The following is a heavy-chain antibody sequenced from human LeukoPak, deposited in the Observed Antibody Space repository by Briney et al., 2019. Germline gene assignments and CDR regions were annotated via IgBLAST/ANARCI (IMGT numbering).Heavy chain of an antibody. CDR2: MSPNSGNT. CDR3: ASQPKYTSSLNWFDP. D-gene: IGHD6-13*01. Sequence: GASVKVSCKASGYTFTSYDINWVRQATGQGLEWMGWMSPNSGNTGYAQEFQGRVTMTRSTSISTVYMELSSLRSEDTAVYYCASQPKYTSSLNWFDPWGQGTLVTVSS. V-gene: IGHV1-8*01. CDR1: GYTFTSYD. J-gene: IGHJ5*02.